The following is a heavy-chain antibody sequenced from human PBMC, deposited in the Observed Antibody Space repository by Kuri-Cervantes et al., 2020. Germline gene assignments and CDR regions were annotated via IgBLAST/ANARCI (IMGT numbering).Heavy chain of an antibody. J-gene: IGHJ4*02. CDR1: GGSFSGYY. CDR2: IDQCGGT. Sequence: SETLSLTCAVYGGSFSGYYWSWIRQPPGKGLEWIGEIDQCGGTNYNPSLKSRVTISVETSNNQFPLKLNSVTAADTAVYYCARGGLAATRRFGYGYWGQGTLVTVSS. V-gene: IGHV4-34*01. D-gene: IGHD5-18*01. CDR3: ARGGLAATRRFGYGY.